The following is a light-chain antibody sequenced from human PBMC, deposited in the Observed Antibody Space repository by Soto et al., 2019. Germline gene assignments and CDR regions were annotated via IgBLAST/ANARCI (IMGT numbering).Light chain of an antibody. J-gene: IGKJ4*01. CDR3: QQYKNWPLT. Sequence: EIVMTQSPATLSVSPGDGATLSCRASQSVDSNLAWYQQKPGQTPRLLFYGASTRATGFPARFSGSGSGTEFTLTISSLQSEDFAVYYCQQYKNWPLTFGGGTRVEIK. CDR2: GAS. V-gene: IGKV3-15*01. CDR1: QSVDSN.